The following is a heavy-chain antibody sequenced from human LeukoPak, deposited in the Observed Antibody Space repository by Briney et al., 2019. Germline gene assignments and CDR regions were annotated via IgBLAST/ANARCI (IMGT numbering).Heavy chain of an antibody. CDR3: ARDHPKRQDPRLDV. CDR2: ISSSSSYI. V-gene: IGHV3-21*01. J-gene: IGHJ6*02. CDR1: GFTFGSYS. Sequence: PGGSLRLSCAASGFTFGSYSMNWVRQAPGKGLEWVSSISSSSSYIYYADSVKGRFTISRDNAKNSLYLQMNSLRAEDTAVYYCARDHPKRQDPRLDVWGQGTTVTVSS.